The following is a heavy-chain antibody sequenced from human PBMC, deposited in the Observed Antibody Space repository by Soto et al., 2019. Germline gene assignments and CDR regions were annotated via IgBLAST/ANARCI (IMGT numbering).Heavy chain of an antibody. J-gene: IGHJ6*03. V-gene: IGHV3-9*01. D-gene: IGHD2-15*01. Sequence: ESGGGLVQPGRSLRLSCAASGFTFDDYAMHWVRQAPGKGLEWVSGISWNSGSIGYADSVKGRFTISRDNAKNSLYLQMNSLRADDTALYYCAKGGGRVGPGDYYYYYMDVWGKGTTVTVSS. CDR2: ISWNSGSI. CDR1: GFTFDDYA. CDR3: AKGGGRVGPGDYYYYYMDV.